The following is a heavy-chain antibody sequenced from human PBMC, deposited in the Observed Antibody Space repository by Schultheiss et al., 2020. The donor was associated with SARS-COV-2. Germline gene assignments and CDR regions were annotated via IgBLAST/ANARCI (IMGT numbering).Heavy chain of an antibody. J-gene: IGHJ4*02. CDR2: ISYDGSNK. Sequence: GESLKISCAASGFTFSSYAMHWVRQAPGKGLEWVAVISYDGSNKYYADSVKGRFTISRDNSKNTLFLEVNSLRAEDTAVYYCARSSGSSFDYWGQGTLVTVSS. V-gene: IGHV3-30*04. CDR1: GFTFSSYA. CDR3: ARSSGSSFDY. D-gene: IGHD1-26*01.